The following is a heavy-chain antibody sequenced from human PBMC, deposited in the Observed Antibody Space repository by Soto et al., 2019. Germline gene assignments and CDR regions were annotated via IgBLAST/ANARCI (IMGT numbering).Heavy chain of an antibody. CDR3: ARHGASGSYYSPLDY. Sequence: SETLSLTCTVSGGSIREYYWSWIRQPPGKGLEWVGHIYYVGSTNSNPSLKRRVTFSVDTSTNQFSLKLTSVTAAVTAVYYCARHGASGSYYSPLDYWSQGTLVTVS. D-gene: IGHD1-26*01. CDR2: IYYVGST. V-gene: IGHV4-59*08. CDR1: GGSIREYY. J-gene: IGHJ4*02.